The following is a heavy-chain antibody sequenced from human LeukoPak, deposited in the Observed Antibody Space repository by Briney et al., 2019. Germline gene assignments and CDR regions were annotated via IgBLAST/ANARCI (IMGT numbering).Heavy chain of an antibody. Sequence: PGGSLRLSCAASGFTFSSYAMHWVRQAPGMGLEWVAVISYDGSNKYYADSVKGRFTISRDNSKNTLYLQMNSLRAEDTAVYYCARDNYDFWSGLFGYWGQGTLVTVSS. V-gene: IGHV3-30-3*01. CDR2: ISYDGSNK. CDR3: ARDNYDFWSGLFGY. CDR1: GFTFSSYA. J-gene: IGHJ4*02. D-gene: IGHD3-3*01.